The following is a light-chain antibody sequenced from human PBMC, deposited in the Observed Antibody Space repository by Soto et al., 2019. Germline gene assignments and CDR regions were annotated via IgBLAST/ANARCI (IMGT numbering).Light chain of an antibody. CDR2: RND. CDR3: AAWDDSLSGVV. V-gene: IGLV1-47*01. J-gene: IGLJ3*02. CDR1: ISNLGSNF. Sequence: QSVLTQPPSASGTPGQRVTISCSGSISNLGSNFVFWYQQLPGAAPKLLISRNDQRPSGVTDRFSGSKSGTSASLAISGLRSDDEADYHCAAWDDSLSGVVFGGGTKLTVL.